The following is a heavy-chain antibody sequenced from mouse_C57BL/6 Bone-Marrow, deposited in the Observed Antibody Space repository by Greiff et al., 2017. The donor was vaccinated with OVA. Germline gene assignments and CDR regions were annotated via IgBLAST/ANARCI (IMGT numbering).Heavy chain of an antibody. V-gene: IGHV1-74*01. Sequence: QVQLQQPGAELVKPGASVKVSCKASGYTFTSYWMHWVKQRPGQGLEWIGRIHPSDSDTNYNQKFKGKATLTVDKSSSTAYMQLSSLTSEDSAVYDCASHDDDAWLAYWGQGTLVTVSA. CDR1: GYTFTSYW. CDR2: IHPSDSDT. D-gene: IGHD2-4*01. CDR3: ASHDDDAWLAY. J-gene: IGHJ3*01.